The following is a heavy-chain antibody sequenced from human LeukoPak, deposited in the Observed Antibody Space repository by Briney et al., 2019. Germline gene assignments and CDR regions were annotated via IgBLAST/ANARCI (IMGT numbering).Heavy chain of an antibody. Sequence: SETLSLTCTLSGGSISSYYWSWIRQPPGKGLEWIGYIYYTGNTNYNPSLRSRVTISVDTSKNLFSLNVNSATAADTAVYYCARGTSGLPLDYWGRGTLATVS. J-gene: IGHJ4*02. CDR2: IYYTGNT. CDR1: GGSISSYY. V-gene: IGHV4-59*01. CDR3: ARGTSGLPLDY. D-gene: IGHD2-21*01.